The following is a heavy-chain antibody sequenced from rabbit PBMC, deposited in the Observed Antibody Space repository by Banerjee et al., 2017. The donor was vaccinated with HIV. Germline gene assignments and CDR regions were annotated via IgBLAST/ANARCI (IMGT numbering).Heavy chain of an antibody. Sequence: QSLEESGGDLVKPGASLTLTCTASGFSFSSSYYMCWVRQAPGKGLEWIGCIYSGSGRTYCASWAKARFTISKASSTTVTLQMTSLTAADTATYFCAREDGYAGSDYYGRSYGMDLWGQGTLVTVS. J-gene: IGHJ6*01. CDR1: GFSFSSSYY. CDR3: AREDGYAGSDYYGRSYGMDL. V-gene: IGHV1S40*01. CDR2: IYSGSGRT. D-gene: IGHD8-1*01.